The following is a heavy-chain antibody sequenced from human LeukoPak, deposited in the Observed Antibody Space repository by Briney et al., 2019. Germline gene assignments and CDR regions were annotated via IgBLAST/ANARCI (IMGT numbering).Heavy chain of an antibody. Sequence: PSETLSLTCTVSGGSISSSSYYWGWIRQPPGQGLQWIGSFYYSGSTHCNPSLKSRVTISVDTSKNQFSLKLSTVTAADTAVYYCASHSSGNSFDYWGQGTLVTVSS. CDR1: GGSISSSSYY. CDR2: FYYSGST. CDR3: ASHSSGNSFDY. J-gene: IGHJ4*02. V-gene: IGHV4-39*01. D-gene: IGHD6-19*01.